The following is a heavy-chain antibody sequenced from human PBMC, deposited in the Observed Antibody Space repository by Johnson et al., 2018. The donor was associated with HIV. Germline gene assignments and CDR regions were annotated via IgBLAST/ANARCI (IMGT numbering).Heavy chain of an antibody. J-gene: IGHJ3*02. CDR1: GFTFSSYA. D-gene: IGHD6-19*01. Sequence: QVQLVESGGGVVQPGRSLRLSCAASGFTFSSYAMHWVRQAPGKGLEWVVVISYDGSDIYHADSVKGRFNISRDNSKTTLYLQMNSLRAKDTAVYYCARAIAVAEGDAFDIWGQGTMVTVSS. CDR2: ISYDGSDI. V-gene: IGHV3-30*04. CDR3: ARAIAVAEGDAFDI.